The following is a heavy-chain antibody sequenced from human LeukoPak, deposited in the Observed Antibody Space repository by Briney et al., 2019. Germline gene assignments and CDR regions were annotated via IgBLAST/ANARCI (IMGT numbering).Heavy chain of an antibody. CDR1: GFTFSSYG. D-gene: IGHD3-9*01. J-gene: IGHJ4*02. V-gene: IGHV3-23*01. Sequence: PGGTLRLSCAASGFTFSSYGMSWVRQAPGKGLEWVSAISGSGGSTYYADSVKGRFTISRDNSKNTLYLQMNSLRAEDTAVYYCAKGYDILTGYFDYWGQGTLVTVSS. CDR3: AKGYDILTGYFDY. CDR2: ISGSGGST.